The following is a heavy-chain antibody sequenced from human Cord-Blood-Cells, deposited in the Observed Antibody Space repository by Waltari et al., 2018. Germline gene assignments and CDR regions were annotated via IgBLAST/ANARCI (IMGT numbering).Heavy chain of an antibody. CDR3: ARVGAYCSGGSCYSDY. Sequence: QVQLQESGPGLVKPSETLSLTCAVSGYSISSGYYWGWIRQPPGKGLGWIGGTYHSGSTSDTQSLKSRVTISVDTSTNQFSLKLSSVTAADTAVYYCARVGAYCSGGSCYSDYWGQGTLVTVSS. CDR2: TYHSGST. J-gene: IGHJ4*02. CDR1: GYSISSGYY. V-gene: IGHV4-38-2*01. D-gene: IGHD2-15*01.